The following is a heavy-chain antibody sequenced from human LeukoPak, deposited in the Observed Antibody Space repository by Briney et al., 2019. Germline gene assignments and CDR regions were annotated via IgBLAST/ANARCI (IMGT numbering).Heavy chain of an antibody. Sequence: PGGSLRLSCAASGFTFSSYSMNWVRQAPGKGLEWVSSISSSSSYIYYADSVKGRFTISRDNAKNSLYLQMNSLRAEDTAVYYCAKDAEWLLLRQDFDYWGQGTLVTVSS. D-gene: IGHD3-22*01. CDR2: ISSSSSYI. V-gene: IGHV3-21*04. J-gene: IGHJ4*02. CDR1: GFTFSSYS. CDR3: AKDAEWLLLRQDFDY.